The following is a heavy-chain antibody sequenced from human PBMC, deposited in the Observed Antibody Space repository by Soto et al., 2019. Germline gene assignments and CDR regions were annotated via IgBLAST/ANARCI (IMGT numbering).Heavy chain of an antibody. D-gene: IGHD3-3*01. CDR2: FDPEDGET. J-gene: IGHJ3*02. Sequence: ASVQVSSKVSVYTLTELSMHCVRQAPGKGLEWMGGFDPEDGETNYAQKFQGRVTMTEDTSKDTAYMELSSLRSEDTAVYYCATDVLRFLEWSPDAFDIWGQGTMVTVSS. CDR1: VYTLTELS. CDR3: ATDVLRFLEWSPDAFDI. V-gene: IGHV1-24*01.